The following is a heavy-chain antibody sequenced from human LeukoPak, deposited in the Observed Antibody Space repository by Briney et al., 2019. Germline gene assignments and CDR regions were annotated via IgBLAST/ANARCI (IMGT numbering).Heavy chain of an antibody. D-gene: IGHD2-8*01. CDR1: GFTFSSYA. CDR2: ISGSGGST. J-gene: IGHJ6*03. CDR3: AKDRCSNDVGCYYYYMDV. Sequence: TGGSLRLSCAASGFTFSSYAMSWVRQAPGKGLEWVSAISGSGGSTYYADSVKGRFSISRDSSKNILYLQMNSLRAEDTAVYYCAKDRCSNDVGCYYYYMDVWGKGTTVTISS. V-gene: IGHV3-23*01.